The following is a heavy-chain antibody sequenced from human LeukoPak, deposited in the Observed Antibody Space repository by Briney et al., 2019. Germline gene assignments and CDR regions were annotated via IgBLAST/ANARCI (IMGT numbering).Heavy chain of an antibody. Sequence: GGSLRLSCAASGFTFSSYAMSWVRQAPGKGPEWVSGISANGRITYYGDSLKGRFNISKDNSKTTVYLQMHSLRVEDTAIYYCAKGGYSGYRPLTFFDSWGQGTLVSVSS. V-gene: IGHV3-23*01. J-gene: IGHJ4*02. CDR3: AKGGYSGYRPLTFFDS. CDR1: GFTFSSYA. CDR2: ISANGRIT. D-gene: IGHD5-12*01.